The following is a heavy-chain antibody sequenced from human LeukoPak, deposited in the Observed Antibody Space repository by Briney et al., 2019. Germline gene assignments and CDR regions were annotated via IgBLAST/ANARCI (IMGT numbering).Heavy chain of an antibody. V-gene: IGHV4-39*01. D-gene: IGHD5-18*01. J-gene: IGHJ4*02. CDR3: ARRDRYSSGQFDH. Sequence: GSLRLSCTASGFTFSSYWMSWVRQAPGKGLEWIGSIHYTGSTYHNPSLKSRVTMSVDTSKNQFSLKVNSVTATDTAVYYCARRDRYSSGQFDHWGQGTLVTVSS. CDR2: IHYTGST. CDR1: GFTFSSYW.